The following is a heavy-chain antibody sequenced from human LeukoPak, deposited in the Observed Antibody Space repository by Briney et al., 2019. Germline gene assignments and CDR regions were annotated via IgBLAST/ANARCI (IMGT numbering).Heavy chain of an antibody. J-gene: IGHJ3*02. CDR2: IIPIFGTA. CDR3: ARVYSSGWGGAFDI. Sequence: ASVKVSCKASGGTFSSYAISWVRQAPGQGLEWMGGIIPIFGTANYAQKFQGRVTITADKSTSTAYMELSSLRSEDTAVYYCARVYSSGWGGAFDIWGQGTMVTVSS. D-gene: IGHD6-19*01. V-gene: IGHV1-69*06. CDR1: GGTFSSYA.